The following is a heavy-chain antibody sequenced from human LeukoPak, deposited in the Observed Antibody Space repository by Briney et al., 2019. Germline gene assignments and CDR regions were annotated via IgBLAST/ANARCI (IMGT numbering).Heavy chain of an antibody. J-gene: IGHJ3*02. Sequence: ASVKVSCKASGYTFTGYYMHWVRQAPGQGLEWMGWINPNSGGTNYAQKFQGRVTMTRDTSISTAYMELSSLRSEDTAVYYCARDRGYNWNRDAFDIWGQGTMVTVSS. V-gene: IGHV1-2*02. CDR3: ARDRGYNWNRDAFDI. D-gene: IGHD1-20*01. CDR2: INPNSGGT. CDR1: GYTFTGYY.